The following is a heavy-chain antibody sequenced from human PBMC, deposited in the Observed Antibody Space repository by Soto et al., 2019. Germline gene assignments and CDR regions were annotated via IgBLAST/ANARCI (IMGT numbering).Heavy chain of an antibody. Sequence: GALRLSCAASGFTFSSYAMGWVRQGPGKGLEWVAVVSIGGSTHYADSVRGRFTISRDNSKNTLSLQMNSLTAEDTAVYFCAKRRGAGGHFDYWGQGALVTVSS. V-gene: IGHV3-23*01. CDR2: VSIGGST. CDR1: GFTFSSYA. J-gene: IGHJ4*02. CDR3: AKRRGAGGHFDY. D-gene: IGHD2-15*01.